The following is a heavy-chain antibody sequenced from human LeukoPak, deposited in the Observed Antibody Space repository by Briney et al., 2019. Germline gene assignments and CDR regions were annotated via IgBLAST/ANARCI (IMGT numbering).Heavy chain of an antibody. D-gene: IGHD5-12*01. CDR1: GYSISSGYY. CDR3: ASPTVSYSGYVFRS. J-gene: IGHJ4*02. Sequence: SETLSLTCTVSGYSISSGYYWGWIRQPPGKGLEWIGSIYHSGSTYYNPSLKSRVTISVDTSKNQSSLNLSSVTAADTAVYYCASPTVSYSGYVFRSWGQGTLVTVSS. V-gene: IGHV4-38-2*02. CDR2: IYHSGST.